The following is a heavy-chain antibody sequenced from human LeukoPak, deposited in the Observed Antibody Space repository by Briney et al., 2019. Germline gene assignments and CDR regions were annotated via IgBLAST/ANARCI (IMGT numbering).Heavy chain of an antibody. CDR2: IHSGGTT. J-gene: IGHJ6*02. CDR1: GFTVSSNY. V-gene: IGHV3-53*01. D-gene: IGHD2-2*01. Sequence: GGSLRLSCAASGFTVSSNYMSWVRQAPGKGLEWVSIIHSGGTTNYVDSVKGRFTISRDNSRNTLYLQLNSLRAEDTAVYYCARDCSSSCSPYYGMDVWGQGTTVTVSS. CDR3: ARDCSSSCSPYYGMDV.